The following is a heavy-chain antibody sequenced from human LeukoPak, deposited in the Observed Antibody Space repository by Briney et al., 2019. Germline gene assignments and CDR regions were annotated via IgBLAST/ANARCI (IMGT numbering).Heavy chain of an antibody. Sequence: GGSLRLSCAASGSTFSSYGMHWVRQAPGKGLEWVAVISYDGSNKYYADSVKGRFTISRDNSKNTLYLQMNSLRAEDTAVYYCARAPSLYRAYFDYWGQGTLVTVSP. CDR1: GSTFSSYG. V-gene: IGHV3-30*03. CDR2: ISYDGSNK. CDR3: ARAPSLYRAYFDY. D-gene: IGHD2-8*01. J-gene: IGHJ4*02.